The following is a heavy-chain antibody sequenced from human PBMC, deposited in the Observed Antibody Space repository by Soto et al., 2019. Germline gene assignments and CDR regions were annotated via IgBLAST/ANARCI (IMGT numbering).Heavy chain of an antibody. CDR2: ISGNGANT. V-gene: IGHV3-23*01. CDR3: AKNPISMVRGVKGGGFDS. D-gene: IGHD3-10*01. CDR1: GFTFNIYA. Sequence: DVQLLESGGSLVQPGGSLRLSCAASGFTFNIYAMSWVRLTPGKVLEWVSSISGNGANTYYADSVKGRFVIARDNSKNTLFLQMENLRAEDPALYYCAKNPISMVRGVKGGGFDSWGQGTLVTVSS. J-gene: IGHJ4*02.